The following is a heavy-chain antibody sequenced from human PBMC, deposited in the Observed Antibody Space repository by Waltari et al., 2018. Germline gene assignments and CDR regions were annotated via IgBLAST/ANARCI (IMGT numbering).Heavy chain of an antibody. D-gene: IGHD1-26*01. Sequence: QVQLQESGPGLVKPSETLSLTCTVSGDSMDGYTSFWSWVRQPPGKGLQWIGYIYYSGHTYYSPSVKSPVTISVDTSKRQFSLKLESVTAADTAVYFCARTRIVGTTTFDFDHWGPGIRVTVSS. J-gene: IGHJ4*02. V-gene: IGHV4-30-4*01. CDR2: IYYSGHT. CDR1: GDSMDGYTSF. CDR3: ARTRIVGTTTFDFDH.